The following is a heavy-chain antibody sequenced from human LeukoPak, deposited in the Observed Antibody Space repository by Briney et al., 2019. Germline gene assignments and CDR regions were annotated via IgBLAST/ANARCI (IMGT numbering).Heavy chain of an antibody. CDR1: GGSISSSSYY. V-gene: IGHV4-39*07. J-gene: IGHJ6*02. Sequence: SETLSLTCTVSGGSISSSSYYWGWIRQPPGKGLEWIGSIYYSGSTYYNPSLKSRVTISVDTSKNQFSLKLSSVTAADTAVYYCARDHYYDSSGYYWGYYYYGMDVWGQGTTVTVSS. D-gene: IGHD3-22*01. CDR2: IYYSGST. CDR3: ARDHYYDSSGYYWGYYYYGMDV.